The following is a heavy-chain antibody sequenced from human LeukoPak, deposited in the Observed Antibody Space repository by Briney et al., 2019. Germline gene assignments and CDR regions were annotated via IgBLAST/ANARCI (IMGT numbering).Heavy chain of an antibody. CDR1: GYTFTSYY. D-gene: IGHD5-24*01. Sequence: VASVKVSCKASGYTFTSYYMHWVRQAPGQGLEWMGIINPSGGSTSYAQKFQGRVTMTRDTSTSTVYMELSSLRSEDTAVYYCAREGGVEMATIVAFRPFDYWGQGTLVTVSS. V-gene: IGHV1-46*01. CDR3: AREGGVEMATIVAFRPFDY. CDR2: INPSGGST. J-gene: IGHJ4*02.